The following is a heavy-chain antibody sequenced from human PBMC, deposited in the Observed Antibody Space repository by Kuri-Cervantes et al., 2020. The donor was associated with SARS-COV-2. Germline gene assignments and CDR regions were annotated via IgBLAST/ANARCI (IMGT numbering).Heavy chain of an antibody. CDR3: ARGSVTRIVAVNDDASHN. V-gene: IGHV3-33*01. D-gene: IGHD3-22*01. J-gene: IGHJ3*02. Sequence: GGSLRLSCAASGFTFSSYGMHWVRQAPGKGLEWVAVIWYDGSNKYYADSVKGRFTISRDDAKNTVFLQMKSLRAEDTALYYCARGSVTRIVAVNDDASHNWGQGTMVTVSS. CDR1: GFTFSSYG. CDR2: IWYDGSNK.